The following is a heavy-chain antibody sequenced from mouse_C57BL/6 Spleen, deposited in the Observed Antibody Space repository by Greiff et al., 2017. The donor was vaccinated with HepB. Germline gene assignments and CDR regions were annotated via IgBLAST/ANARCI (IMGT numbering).Heavy chain of an antibody. J-gene: IGHJ3*01. CDR1: GFTFSSYA. Sequence: EVMLVESGGGLVKPGGSLKLSCAASGFTFSSYAMSWVRQTPEKRLEWVATISDGGSYTYYPDNVKGRFTISRDNAKNNLYLQMSNLKSEDTAMYYCARATGFAYWGQGTLVTVSA. CDR3: ARATGFAY. CDR2: ISDGGSYT. V-gene: IGHV5-4*03.